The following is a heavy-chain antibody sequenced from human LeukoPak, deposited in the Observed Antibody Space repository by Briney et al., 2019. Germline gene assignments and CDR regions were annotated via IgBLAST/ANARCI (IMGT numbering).Heavy chain of an antibody. Sequence: PGGSLRLSCAASGFTFSTYAMSWVRQAPGKGLEWVSGINATGGSTYYADSVKGRFTISRDNSKNTLYLQVNSLRAEDTAVYYCAKRTAAVPYFYYGMDVWGQGTTVTVSS. CDR3: AKRTAAVPYFYYGMDV. J-gene: IGHJ6*02. D-gene: IGHD6-13*01. V-gene: IGHV3-23*01. CDR2: INATGGST. CDR1: GFTFSTYA.